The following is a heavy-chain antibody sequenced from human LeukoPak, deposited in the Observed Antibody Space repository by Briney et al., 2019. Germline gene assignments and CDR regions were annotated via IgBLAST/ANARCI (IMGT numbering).Heavy chain of an antibody. J-gene: IGHJ4*02. Sequence: SETLSLTCAVYGGSFSGYYWSWIRQPPGKGLEWIGEINHSGSTNYNPSLKSRVTISVDTSKNQFSLKLSSVTAADTAVYYCARYSSGWYPSGFDYWGQGTLVTVSS. CDR3: ARYSSGWYPSGFDY. CDR1: GGSFSGYY. D-gene: IGHD6-19*01. CDR2: INHSGST. V-gene: IGHV4-34*01.